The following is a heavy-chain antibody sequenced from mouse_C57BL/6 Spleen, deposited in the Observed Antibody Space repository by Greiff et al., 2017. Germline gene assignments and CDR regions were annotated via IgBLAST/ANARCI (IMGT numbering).Heavy chain of an antibody. D-gene: IGHD1-1*01. CDR1: GYTFTSYW. CDR3: ARTTTVVATNFDV. Sequence: QVQLQQPGTELVKPGASVKLSCKASGYTFTSYWMHWVKQRPGQGLEWIGNINPSNGGTNYNEKVKSKATLTVDKSSSTAYMQLSSLTSEDSAVYYCARTTTVVATNFDVWGTGTTVTVSS. CDR2: INPSNGGT. J-gene: IGHJ1*03. V-gene: IGHV1-53*01.